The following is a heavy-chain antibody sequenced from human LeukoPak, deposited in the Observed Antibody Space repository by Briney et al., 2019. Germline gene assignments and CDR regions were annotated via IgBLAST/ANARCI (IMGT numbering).Heavy chain of an antibody. Sequence: GGSLRVSCAASGFTFSDYYMSWIRQAPGKGLEWVSYISSSSSYINYADSVKGRFTISRDNAKNSLYLQMNSLRADDTAVYYCARERLGELSYHDDRGQGTLVTVSS. CDR3: ARERLGELSYHDD. CDR2: ISSSSSYI. V-gene: IGHV3-11*05. D-gene: IGHD3-16*02. J-gene: IGHJ4*02. CDR1: GFTFSDYY.